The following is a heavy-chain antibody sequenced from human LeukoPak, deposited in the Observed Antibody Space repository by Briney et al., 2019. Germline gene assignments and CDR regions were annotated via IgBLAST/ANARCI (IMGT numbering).Heavy chain of an antibody. CDR1: VGTFSSYA. CDR2: IIPIFGTA. Sequence: VASVKVSCKASVGTFSSYAISWVRQAPGQGLEWMGGIIPIFGTANYAQKFQGRVTITTDESTSTAYMELSSLRSEDTAVYYCARELAASGTPYYYMDVWGKGTTVTVSS. CDR3: ARELAASGTPYYYMDV. J-gene: IGHJ6*03. V-gene: IGHV1-69*05. D-gene: IGHD6-13*01.